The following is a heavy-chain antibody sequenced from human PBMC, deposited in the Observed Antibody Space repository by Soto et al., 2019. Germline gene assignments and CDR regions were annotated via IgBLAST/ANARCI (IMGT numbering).Heavy chain of an antibody. D-gene: IGHD3-10*01. J-gene: IGHJ6*02. CDR1: GGTFSSYA. Sequence: QVQLVQSGAEVKKPGSSVKVSCKASGGTFSSYAISWVRQAPGQGLEWMGGIIPIFGTANYAQKFQGRVTLTAYNSASTAYMGLSSLRSEDTAVYYCARRTEWFGGGAHYYYYGMDVWGQWTTLTVSS. CDR3: ARRTEWFGGGAHYYYYGMDV. CDR2: IIPIFGTA. V-gene: IGHV1-69*06.